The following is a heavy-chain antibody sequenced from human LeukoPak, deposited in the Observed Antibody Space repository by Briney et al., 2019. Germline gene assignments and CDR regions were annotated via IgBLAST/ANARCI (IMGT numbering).Heavy chain of an antibody. CDR3: ARNPLEMNAFDI. CDR1: GYIFTSYW. Sequence: GESLKISCKGSGYIFTSYWIGWGRQMPGKGLEWMGVIYPRDSDTRYSPSFQGQVTISADKSLSTAYLQWSSMKASDTAMYYCARNPLEMNAFDIWGQGTMVTVSS. D-gene: IGHD1-14*01. CDR2: IYPRDSDT. J-gene: IGHJ3*02. V-gene: IGHV5-51*01.